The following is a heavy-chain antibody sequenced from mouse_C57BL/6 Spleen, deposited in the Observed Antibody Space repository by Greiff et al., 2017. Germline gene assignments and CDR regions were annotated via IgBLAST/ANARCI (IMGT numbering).Heavy chain of an antibody. CDR1: GFTFSSYA. V-gene: IGHV5-4*01. J-gene: IGHJ1*03. CDR3: ARDSGDVGYWYFDV. CDR2: ISDGGSYT. Sequence: EVKVVESGGGLVKPGGSLKLSCAASGFTFSSYAMSWVRQTPEKRLEWVATISDGGSYTYYPDNVKGRFTISRDNAKNNLYLQMSHLKSEDTAMYYCARDSGDVGYWYFDVWGTGTTVTVSS.